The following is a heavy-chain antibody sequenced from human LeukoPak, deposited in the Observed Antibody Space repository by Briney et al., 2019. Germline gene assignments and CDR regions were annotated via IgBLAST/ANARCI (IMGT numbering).Heavy chain of an antibody. J-gene: IGHJ4*02. D-gene: IGHD2-2*01. CDR1: GGTFGSYA. CDR2: IIPILGIA. V-gene: IGHV1-69*04. Sequence: ASVKVSCKASGGTFGSYAISWVRQAPGQGLEWMGRIIPILGIANYAQKFQGRVTITADKSTSTAYMELSSLRSEDTAVYYCAREECSSTSCSPFDYWGQGTLVTVSS. CDR3: AREECSSTSCSPFDY.